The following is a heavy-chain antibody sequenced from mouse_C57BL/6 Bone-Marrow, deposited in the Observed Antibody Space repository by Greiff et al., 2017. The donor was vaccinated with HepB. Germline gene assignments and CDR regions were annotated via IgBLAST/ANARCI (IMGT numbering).Heavy chain of an antibody. V-gene: IGHV5-17*01. J-gene: IGHJ2*01. CDR1: GFTFSDYG. CDR3: ARRSFITTVVAPYFDY. CDR2: ISSGSSTI. Sequence: EVQLQESGGGLVKPGGSLKLSCAASGFTFSDYGMHWVRQAPEKGLEWVAYISSGSSTIYYADTVKGRFTISRDNAKNTLFLQMTSLRSEDTAMYYCARRSFITTVVAPYFDYWGQGTTLTVSS. D-gene: IGHD1-1*01.